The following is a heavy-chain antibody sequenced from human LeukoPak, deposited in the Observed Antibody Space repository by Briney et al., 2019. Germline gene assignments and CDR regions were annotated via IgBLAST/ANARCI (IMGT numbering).Heavy chain of an antibody. CDR3: ARERGILRGDAFDL. CDR2: IYSSGNT. V-gene: IGHV4-4*07. CDR1: GGSFGTNY. J-gene: IGHJ3*01. D-gene: IGHD1-26*01. Sequence: PSETLSLTCTVSGGSFGTNYWTWIRQPAGKGPEWIGRIYSSGNTNYNPSLESRVTMSIDTSKHQFSLKLTSVTAADTAVYYCARERGILRGDAFDLWGQGTMVTVSS.